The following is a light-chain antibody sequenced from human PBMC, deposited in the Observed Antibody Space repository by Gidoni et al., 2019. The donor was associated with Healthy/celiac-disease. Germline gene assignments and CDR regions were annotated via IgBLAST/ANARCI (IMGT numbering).Light chain of an antibody. CDR1: QTLLHGNGYNY. Sequence: IVLTQSQLSQPVTPGEPASISCSSTQTLLHGNGYNYLDWYLQKPGQSPQLLIYLGSNRASGVPDRFSGSGSGTDFTLKISRVDAEDVGTYYCMQALQTPFTFGGGTKVEIK. J-gene: IGKJ4*01. V-gene: IGKV2-28*01. CDR2: LGS. CDR3: MQALQTPFT.